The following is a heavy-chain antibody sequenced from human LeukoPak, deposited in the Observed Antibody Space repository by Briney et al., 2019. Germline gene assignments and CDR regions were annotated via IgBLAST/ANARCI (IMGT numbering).Heavy chain of an antibody. CDR2: ISGSGSTT. D-gene: IGHD3-22*01. CDR1: GFTFSDYY. CDR3: ARASSGYFVVY. V-gene: IGHV3-11*01. J-gene: IGHJ4*02. Sequence: GGSLRLSCADSGFTFSDYYMSWIRQAPGKGLEWVSYISGSGSTTYYADSVKGRFTISRDNAKNSLYLQMNSLRAEDTAVYYCARASSGYFVVYWGQGTLVTVSS.